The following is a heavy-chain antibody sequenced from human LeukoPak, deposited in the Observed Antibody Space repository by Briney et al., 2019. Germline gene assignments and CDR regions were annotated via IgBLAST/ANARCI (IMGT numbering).Heavy chain of an antibody. D-gene: IGHD3-22*01. CDR1: GYTFIKYG. V-gene: IGHV1-18*01. Sequence: GASVKVSCKASGYTFIKYGISWVRQAPGQGLEWMGWISADNGNTYYTQKFQGRVTFTTDTSTSTAYMELSSLRSEDTAVYYCARKVPNDSSGYYYRGQFDPWGQGTLVTVSS. CDR2: ISADNGNT. J-gene: IGHJ5*02. CDR3: ARKVPNDSSGYYYRGQFDP.